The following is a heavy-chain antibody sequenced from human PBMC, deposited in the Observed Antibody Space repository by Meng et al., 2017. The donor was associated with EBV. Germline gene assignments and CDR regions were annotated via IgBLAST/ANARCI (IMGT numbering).Heavy chain of an antibody. Sequence: QVQLQESGPGLVKPSGTLSLTCAVSGGSISSSNWCSWVRQPPGKGLEWIGEIYHSGSTNYNPSLKSRVTISVDKSKNQFSLKLSSVTAADTAVYYCARRSLDYYDSSGFDYWGQGTLVTVSS. D-gene: IGHD3-22*01. J-gene: IGHJ4*02. CDR3: ARRSLDYYDSSGFDY. V-gene: IGHV4-4*02. CDR2: IYHSGST. CDR1: GGSISSSNW.